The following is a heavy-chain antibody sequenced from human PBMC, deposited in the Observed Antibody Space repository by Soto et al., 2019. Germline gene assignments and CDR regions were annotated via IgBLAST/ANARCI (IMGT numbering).Heavy chain of an antibody. Sequence: GSLRISGAASVFTVSNYAMTWVREAPGKGLEWVSSVSGSGDTTYFADSVRGRFTISRDNSKDTLYLQMNSLRAEDTAVYYCAKGGPRDGYKDFDYWGQGTLVTVSS. J-gene: IGHJ4*02. V-gene: IGHV3-23*01. CDR1: VFTVSNYA. CDR3: AKGGPRDGYKDFDY. D-gene: IGHD5-12*01. CDR2: VSGSGDTT.